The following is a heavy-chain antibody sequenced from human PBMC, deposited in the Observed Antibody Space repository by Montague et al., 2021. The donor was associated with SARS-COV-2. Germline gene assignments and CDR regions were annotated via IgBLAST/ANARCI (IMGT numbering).Heavy chain of an antibody. CDR1: GGSVSSATYY. CDR2: INYSGST. CDR3: ASSRGYYYYYQGVDV. J-gene: IGHJ6*02. Sequence: SETLSLTCTVSGGSVSSATYYWSWIRQPPGKGLEWIGYINYSGSTSYNPSLKSRVTISIDMSKNQFSLKLNSVTAADTAVYYCASSRGYYYYYQGVDVWGQGTTVTVSS. D-gene: IGHD3-10*01. V-gene: IGHV4-61*01.